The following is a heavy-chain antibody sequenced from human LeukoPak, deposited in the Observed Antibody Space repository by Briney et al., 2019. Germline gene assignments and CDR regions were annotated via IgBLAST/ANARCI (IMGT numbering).Heavy chain of an antibody. D-gene: IGHD3-16*02. Sequence: ASVKVSCKASGYTFTGYYLHWVRQAPGQGLEWMGRINPNTGGTNYAQKFQGRVTMTRDTSISTAYMELSRLRSDDTAMYYCARDKLGLGELSLYDQWGQGTLVTVFS. J-gene: IGHJ5*02. V-gene: IGHV1-2*02. CDR2: INPNTGGT. CDR3: ARDKLGLGELSLYDQ. CDR1: GYTFTGYY.